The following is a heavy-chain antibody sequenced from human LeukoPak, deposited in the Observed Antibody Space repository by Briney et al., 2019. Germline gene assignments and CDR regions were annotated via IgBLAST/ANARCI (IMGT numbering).Heavy chain of an antibody. V-gene: IGHV3-11*01. D-gene: IGHD4-23*01. CDR2: ISSSGSTI. J-gene: IGHJ4*02. CDR3: AREATVVNTLDY. CDR1: GFTFSDYY. Sequence: PGRSLRLSCAASGFTFSDYYMSWIRQAPGKGLEWVSYISSSGSTIYYADSVKGRFTISRDNAKNSLYLQMNSLRAEDTAVYYCAREATVVNTLDYWGKGTLVTVSS.